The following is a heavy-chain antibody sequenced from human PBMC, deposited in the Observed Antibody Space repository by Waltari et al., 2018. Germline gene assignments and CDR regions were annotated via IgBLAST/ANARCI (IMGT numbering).Heavy chain of an antibody. J-gene: IGHJ4*02. D-gene: IGHD3-22*01. Sequence: QVQLQESGPGLVKPSETLSLTCAVSGYSISSGYYWGWIRQPPGKGLAGIGSIYHRGSTYYNPALKSRVTISVDTSKNQFSLKLSSVTAADTAVYYCARAPLTYYYDSSGLGPFDYWGQGTLVTVSS. V-gene: IGHV4-38-2*01. CDR3: ARAPLTYYYDSSGLGPFDY. CDR2: IYHRGST. CDR1: GYSISSGYY.